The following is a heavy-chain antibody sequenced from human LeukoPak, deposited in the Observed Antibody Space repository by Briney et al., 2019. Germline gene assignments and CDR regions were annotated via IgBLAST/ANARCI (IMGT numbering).Heavy chain of an antibody. J-gene: IGHJ4*02. CDR2: IRYDGSNK. V-gene: IGHV3-30*02. CDR1: GFTFSDYG. Sequence: GGSLRLSCAASGFTFSDYGMHWVRQAPGKGLEWVAFIRYDGSNKYYADSVRGRLTISRDNSKNTLYLQMNSLRSDDTAVYYCARVEMATITLDYWGQGTLVTVSS. D-gene: IGHD5-24*01. CDR3: ARVEMATITLDY.